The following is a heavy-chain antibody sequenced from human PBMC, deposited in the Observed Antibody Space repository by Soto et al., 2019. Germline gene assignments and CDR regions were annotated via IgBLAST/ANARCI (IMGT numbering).Heavy chain of an antibody. Sequence: SETLSLTCTVSGGSISSSSYYWGRIRQPPGKGLEWIGSIYYSGSTYYNPSLKSRVTISVDTSKNQFSLKLSSVTAADTAVYYCARHRAYYGQHLQIDYWGQGTLVTVSS. J-gene: IGHJ4*02. CDR3: ARHRAYYGQHLQIDY. CDR2: IYYSGST. CDR1: GGSISSSSYY. V-gene: IGHV4-39*01. D-gene: IGHD3-10*01.